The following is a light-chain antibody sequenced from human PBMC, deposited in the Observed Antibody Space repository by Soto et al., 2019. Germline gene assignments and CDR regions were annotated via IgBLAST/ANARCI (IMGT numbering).Light chain of an antibody. V-gene: IGKV3-20*01. CDR2: GAS. CDR3: QQYGSSPPLT. Sequence: EFVLTQSPGTLSLSPGERATLSSRASQSVSSSYLAWYQQKPGQAPRILIYGASTRATGIPDRFSGSGSGTDFTLTISRLEPEDFAVYYCQQYGSSPPLTFGGGTKVEI. J-gene: IGKJ4*01. CDR1: QSVSSSY.